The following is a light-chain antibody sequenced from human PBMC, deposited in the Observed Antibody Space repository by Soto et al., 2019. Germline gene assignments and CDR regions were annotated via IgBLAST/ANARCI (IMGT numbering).Light chain of an antibody. J-gene: IGLJ2*01. CDR3: SSYTSSSTRV. CDR1: SSDVGGSNY. Sequence: QSALTQPASVSGSPGQSITIPCTGTSSDVGGSNYVSWYQQHPGKAPKLMIYDVSKRPSGVSNRFSGSKSGNTASLTISWLQAEDEADYYCSSYTSSSTRVFGGGTKLTVL. CDR2: DVS. V-gene: IGLV2-14*01.